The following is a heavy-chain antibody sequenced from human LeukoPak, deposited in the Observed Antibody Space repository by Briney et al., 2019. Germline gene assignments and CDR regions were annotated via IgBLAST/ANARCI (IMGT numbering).Heavy chain of an antibody. J-gene: IGHJ5*02. D-gene: IGHD3-3*01. CDR3: ARGPFYDFWSGYYMRENWFDP. V-gene: IGHV1-8*02. CDR1: GYTFINYQ. CDR2: INSNSGAT. Sequence: GASVKVSCRTSGYTFINYQIHWVRQAPDQGLEWMGRINSNSGATVFALKFQGRVTMTRNTSISTAYMELSSLRSEDTAVYYCARGPFYDFWSGYYMRENWFDPWGQGTLVTVSS.